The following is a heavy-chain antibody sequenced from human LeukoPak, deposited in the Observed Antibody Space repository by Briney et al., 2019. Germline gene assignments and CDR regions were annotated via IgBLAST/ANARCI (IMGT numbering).Heavy chain of an antibody. J-gene: IGHJ4*02. V-gene: IGHV4-61*02. Sequence: KPSETLSLTCTVSGGSISSSSYYWSWIRQPAGKGLEWIGRIYTSGSTNYNPSLKSRVTMSVDTSKNQFSLKLSSVTAADTAVYYCARGGMVRGVISQTLDYWGQGTLVTVSS. CDR1: GGSISSSSYY. D-gene: IGHD3-10*01. CDR2: IYTSGST. CDR3: ARGGMVRGVISQTLDY.